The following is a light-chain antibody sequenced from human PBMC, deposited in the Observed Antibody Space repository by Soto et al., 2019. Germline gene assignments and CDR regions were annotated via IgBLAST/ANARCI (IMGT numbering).Light chain of an antibody. CDR2: GAS. V-gene: IGKV1-5*01. CDR3: EQIDSYPLT. J-gene: IGKJ4*01. CDR1: QTISSW. Sequence: DIQMTQSPSTLSGSVGDRVTITCRASQTISSWLAWYQQKPGKAPKLLIYGASTLQSGVPSRFIGSGSGTDFTLTISSLQPEDFATYFCEQIDSYPLTFGGGTKVDIK.